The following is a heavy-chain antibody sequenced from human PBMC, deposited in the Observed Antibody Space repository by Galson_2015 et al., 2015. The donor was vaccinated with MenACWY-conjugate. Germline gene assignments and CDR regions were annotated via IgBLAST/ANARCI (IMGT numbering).Heavy chain of an antibody. CDR2: IRGSGGTT. D-gene: IGHD5-18*01. CDR3: AKRPREYSSGYFDY. J-gene: IGHJ4*02. CDR1: GFTFSSYA. V-gene: IGHV3-23*01. Sequence: SLRLSCAASGFTFSSYAMTWVRQAPGKGLEWVSAIRGSGGTTYYADSVKGRFTISRDNSKNTLYLQMNSLRAEDTAVYYCAKRPREYSSGYFDYWGQGTMVTVSS.